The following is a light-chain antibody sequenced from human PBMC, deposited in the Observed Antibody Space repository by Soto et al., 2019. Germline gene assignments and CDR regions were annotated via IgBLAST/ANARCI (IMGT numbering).Light chain of an antibody. J-gene: IGKJ1*01. CDR2: DAS. CDR3: HQYGGSPGT. CDR1: QSVSSNY. V-gene: IGKV3-20*01. Sequence: RCPGTQCMSRWATDTQSYRASQSVSSNYLAWYQQRPGQAPRLLIYDASSRATGVPDRFSGSGSGTDFTLTISRLEPEDFAVYYCHQYGGSPGTLGQGTKVDIK.